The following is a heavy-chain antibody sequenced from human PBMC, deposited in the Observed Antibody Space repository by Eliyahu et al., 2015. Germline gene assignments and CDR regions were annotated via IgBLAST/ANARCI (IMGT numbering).Heavy chain of an antibody. D-gene: IGHD2-21*02. CDR1: GYTFTSYG. CDR3: ARAGDCGGDCSSPDI. V-gene: IGHV1-18*01. Sequence: QVQLVQSGAEVKKPGASVKVSCXASGYTFTSYGIXWVRXAPGQGLXWMGWISAYNGNTNYAQKLQGRVTMTTDTSTSTAYMELRSLRSDDTAVYYCARAGDCGGDCSSPDIWGQGTMVTVSS. J-gene: IGHJ3*02. CDR2: ISAYNGNT.